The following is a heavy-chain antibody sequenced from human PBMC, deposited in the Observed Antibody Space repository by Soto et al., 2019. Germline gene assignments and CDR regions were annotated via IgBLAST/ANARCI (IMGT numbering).Heavy chain of an antibody. V-gene: IGHV4-59*01. CDR2: IYYSGST. CDR3: ARDSGVFSDY. J-gene: IGHJ4*02. D-gene: IGHD1-26*01. Sequence: QVQLQESGPGLVKPSETLSLTCTVSGGSISSYYWSWIRQPPGKGLEWIGYIYYSGSTNYNPSLKSRVTISVDTSKNQFSLKLSSVTAADTAVYYCARDSGVFSDYWGQGTLVTVSS. CDR1: GGSISSYY.